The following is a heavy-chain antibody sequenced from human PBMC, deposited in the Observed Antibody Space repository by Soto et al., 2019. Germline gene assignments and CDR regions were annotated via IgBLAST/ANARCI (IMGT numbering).Heavy chain of an antibody. Sequence: GESLKISCKGSGYSFTSYWIGWVRQMPGKGLEWMGIIYPGDSDTRYSPSFQGQVTFSADKSISTAYLQWSSLKASDTAMYYCARHTQRLVGGYYYGMDVWGQGTTVTVSS. J-gene: IGHJ6*02. V-gene: IGHV5-51*01. D-gene: IGHD6-25*01. CDR3: ARHTQRLVGGYYYGMDV. CDR2: IYPGDSDT. CDR1: GYSFTSYW.